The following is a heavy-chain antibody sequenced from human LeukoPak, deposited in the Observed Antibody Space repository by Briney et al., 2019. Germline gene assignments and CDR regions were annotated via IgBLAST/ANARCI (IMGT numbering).Heavy chain of an antibody. D-gene: IGHD1-26*01. V-gene: IGHV3-30*04. J-gene: IGHJ4*02. Sequence: GGSLRLSCAASGFTFSSYTMHWVRQAPGKGLEWVAVMSNDGDYYADSEKGRFTISRDNSKNTLYLQMNSLRPEDTAVYYCARDGGGGGSYPDYWGQGTLVTVSS. CDR1: GFTFSSYT. CDR2: MSNDGD. CDR3: ARDGGGGGSYPDY.